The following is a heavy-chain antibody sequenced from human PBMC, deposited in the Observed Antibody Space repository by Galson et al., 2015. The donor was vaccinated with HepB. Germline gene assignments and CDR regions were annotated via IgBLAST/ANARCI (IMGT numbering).Heavy chain of an antibody. CDR2: ISGDGGNT. CDR3: AKDRWVRGVTTYFDY. Sequence: SLRLSCAASGFTFSSYAMRWVRQAPGKGLEWVSAISGDGGNTYYADSVKGRFTISRDNSKNTLYLQMNSLRAEDTAVYYCAKDRWVRGVTTYFDYWAREPWSPSPQ. V-gene: IGHV3-23*01. D-gene: IGHD3-10*01. CDR1: GFTFSSYA. J-gene: IGHJ4*02.